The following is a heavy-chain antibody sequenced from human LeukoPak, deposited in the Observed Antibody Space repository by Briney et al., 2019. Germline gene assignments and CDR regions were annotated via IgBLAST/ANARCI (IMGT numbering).Heavy chain of an antibody. J-gene: IGHJ4*02. CDR2: ISAYNGNT. Sequence: ASVKVSCKASGGTFISYAISWVRQAPGQGLEWMGWISAYNGNTNYAQKLQGRVTMTTDTSTSTAYMELRSLRSDDTAVYYCARETGATKKKSFDYWGQGTLATVSS. CDR3: ARETGATKKKSFDY. D-gene: IGHD1-26*01. V-gene: IGHV1-18*01. CDR1: GGTFISYA.